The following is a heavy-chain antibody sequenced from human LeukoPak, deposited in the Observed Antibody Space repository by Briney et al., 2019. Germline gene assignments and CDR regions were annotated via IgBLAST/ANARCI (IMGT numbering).Heavy chain of an antibody. V-gene: IGHV1-69*06. CDR2: IIPIFGTA. CDR1: GYTFTSYA. D-gene: IGHD6-19*01. CDR3: ARLLRREQWLPSRGNWFDP. J-gene: IGHJ5*02. Sequence: ASVKVSCKASGYTFTSYAMNWVRQAPGQGLEWMGGIIPIFGTANYAQKFQGRVTITADKSTSTAYMELSSLRSEDTAVYYCARLLRREQWLPSRGNWFDPWGQGTLVTVSS.